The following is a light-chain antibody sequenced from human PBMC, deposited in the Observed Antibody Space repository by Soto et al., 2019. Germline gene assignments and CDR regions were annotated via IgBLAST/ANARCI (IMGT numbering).Light chain of an antibody. J-gene: IGLJ1*01. CDR3: SSYTDSSNYV. Sequence: QSALTQPPSASGSPGQSVTISCTGTSSDVGGYNYVSWYQQHPGKAPKLMIYEVSKRPSGVPDRFSGSKSGNTASLTVSGLQAEDEADYYCSSYTDSSNYVFGTGTKVTVL. V-gene: IGLV2-8*01. CDR1: SSDVGGYNY. CDR2: EVS.